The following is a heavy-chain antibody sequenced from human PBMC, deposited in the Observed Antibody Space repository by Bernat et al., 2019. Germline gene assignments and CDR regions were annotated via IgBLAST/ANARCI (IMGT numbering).Heavy chain of an antibody. CDR1: GFTFSSYG. D-gene: IGHD3-3*01. CDR3: AREGESGYYPPGWFDP. CDR2: IWYDGSNK. V-gene: IGHV3-33*01. Sequence: GRGGESGGGGVQPGRSLRLSCAASGFTFSSYGMHWVRQAPGKGLEWVAVIWYDGSNKYYADSVKGRFTISRDNSKNTLYLQMNSLRAEDTSVYYCAREGESGYYPPGWFDPCGQGTLVTVSS. J-gene: IGHJ5*02.